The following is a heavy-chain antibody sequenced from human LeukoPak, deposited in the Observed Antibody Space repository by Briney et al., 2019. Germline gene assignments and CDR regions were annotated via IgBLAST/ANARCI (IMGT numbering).Heavy chain of an antibody. Sequence: PGGSLRLSCELSGFPFSSYWMLWVRQAPGKGLVWVSRISGDGTIKTYADFVRGRFIVSRDNIKNILYLQMNSLKVEDTATYFCSRSQFDYWGQGVLVTVSS. V-gene: IGHV3-74*03. CDR3: SRSQFDY. CDR1: GFPFSSYW. J-gene: IGHJ4*02. CDR2: ISGDGTIK.